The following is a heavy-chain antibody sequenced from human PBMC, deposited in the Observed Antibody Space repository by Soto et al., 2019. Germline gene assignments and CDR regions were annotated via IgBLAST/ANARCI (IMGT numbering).Heavy chain of an antibody. D-gene: IGHD3-22*01. CDR2: ISSSSSYI. Sequence: GGSLRLSCAASGFTFSSYTMNWVRQAPGKGLEWVSSISSSSSYIYYADSVKGRFTISRDNAKNSLYLQMNGLRAEDTAVYYCARFYYDSSGYLPPPYYYYYGMDVWGQGTTVTVPS. CDR1: GFTFSSYT. CDR3: ARFYYDSSGYLPPPYYYYYGMDV. J-gene: IGHJ6*02. V-gene: IGHV3-21*01.